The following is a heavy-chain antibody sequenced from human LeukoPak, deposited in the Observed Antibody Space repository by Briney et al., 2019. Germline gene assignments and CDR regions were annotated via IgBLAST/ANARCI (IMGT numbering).Heavy chain of an antibody. V-gene: IGHV4-39*03. J-gene: IGHJ4*02. CDR3: WNYGQGFSFES. CDR1: GGSISSSSYY. D-gene: IGHD1-7*01. CDR2: IYYDGNT. Sequence: KPSETLSLTCTVSGGSISSSSYYWGWIRQPPGKGLEWIGSIYYDGNTYYQPSLKSRVSISLDTSKNQFSLELTSVAAADTATYCCWNYGQGFSFESWGQGTLLTVSS.